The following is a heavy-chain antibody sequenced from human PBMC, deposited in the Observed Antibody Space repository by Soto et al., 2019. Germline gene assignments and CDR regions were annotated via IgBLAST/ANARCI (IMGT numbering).Heavy chain of an antibody. V-gene: IGHV3-30-3*01. CDR2: ILRDGTNK. CDR1: GFTCSRHA. CDR3: ARSRSGAVADSFDY. D-gene: IGHD3-10*01. J-gene: IGHJ4*02. Sequence: QVQLVASGGGVVHLGRSLTLSCAPSGFTCSRHAIHWVLQAPGKGLEWVTVILRDGTNKYSPDFVKGRFTIYRDNAKNTVFLEMNSLRREDTAVYYCARSRSGAVADSFDYWGKGNPVNVSS.